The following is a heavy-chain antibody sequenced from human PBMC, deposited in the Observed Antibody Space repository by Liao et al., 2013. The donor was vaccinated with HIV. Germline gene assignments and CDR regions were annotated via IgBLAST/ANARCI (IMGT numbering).Heavy chain of an antibody. CDR1: GGSISSYY. V-gene: IGHV4-59*01. Sequence: QVQLQESGPGLVKPSETLSLTCTVSGGSISSYYWSWIRQPPGKGLEWIGYIYYSGSTSYNPSLKSRVTISLDTSKNEFSLKLSSVTAADTAVYYCARESRGGDCYDYWGQGTLVTVSS. D-gene: IGHD2-21*01. CDR3: ARESRGGDCYDY. CDR2: IYYSGST. J-gene: IGHJ4*02.